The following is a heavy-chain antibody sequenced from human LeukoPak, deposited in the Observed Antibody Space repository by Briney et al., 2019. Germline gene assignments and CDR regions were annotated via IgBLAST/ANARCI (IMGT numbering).Heavy chain of an antibody. CDR2: INGGNGNT. CDR1: GYTFTSYA. J-gene: IGHJ6*02. D-gene: IGHD3-9*01. Sequence: ASVKVSCTASGYTFTSYAMHWVRQAPGQRLEWMGWINGGNGNTKHSQKFQGRVSFTRDTSASTAYMELSSLRSEDTAVYYCARFSFDIQTGYYYGMDVWGQGTTVTVSS. V-gene: IGHV1-3*01. CDR3: ARFSFDIQTGYYYGMDV.